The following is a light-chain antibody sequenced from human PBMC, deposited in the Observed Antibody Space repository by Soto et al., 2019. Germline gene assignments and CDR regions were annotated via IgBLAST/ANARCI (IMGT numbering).Light chain of an antibody. Sequence: DIVVTQSQESLPVSLGEWATVNCKSSQSVLYSSNNKNFLAWYQQKPGHAPKLLIYWASTRESGVPDRFSGSGSGTDFTLTISSLQAEDVAVYYCQQFYSSPLTFGGGTKVDIK. CDR1: QSVLYSSNNKNF. J-gene: IGKJ4*01. V-gene: IGKV4-1*01. CDR3: QQFYSSPLT. CDR2: WAS.